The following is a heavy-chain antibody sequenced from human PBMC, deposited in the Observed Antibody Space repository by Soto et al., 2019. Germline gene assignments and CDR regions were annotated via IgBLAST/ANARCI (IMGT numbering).Heavy chain of an antibody. J-gene: IGHJ4*02. CDR3: TRGPRSTSTGTGAF. CDR1: GFTFSMYW. Sequence: GALRLSCAASGFTFSMYWMHWVRQVPGKGPEWVSRINDDGISTNYADSVKGRFTISRDNAKNTLYLQMNALRVEDTAVYYCTRGPRSTSTGTGAFWGQGTLVT. D-gene: IGHD1-1*01. V-gene: IGHV3-74*01. CDR2: INDDGIST.